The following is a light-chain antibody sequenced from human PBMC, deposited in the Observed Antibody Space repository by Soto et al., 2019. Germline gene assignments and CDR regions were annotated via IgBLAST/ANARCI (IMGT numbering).Light chain of an antibody. CDR2: LGS. J-gene: IGKJ2*01. Sequence: DIVMNQSPLSLPVTPGEPASISCRSNQSLLHANGYNYLDWYLQKPGQSPQLLIYLGSNRASGVPDRFSGSGSGTVFALKISRVEAEDVGVYYCMQSLQTPYTFGQGTKLEIK. CDR3: MQSLQTPYT. V-gene: IGKV2-28*01. CDR1: QSLLHANGYNY.